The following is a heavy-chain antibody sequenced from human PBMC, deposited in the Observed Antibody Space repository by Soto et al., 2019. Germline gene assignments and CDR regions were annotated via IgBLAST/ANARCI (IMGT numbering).Heavy chain of an antibody. CDR1: GFTLGDFA. Sequence: PGGSLRLSCTGSGFTLGDFAMSWVRQAPGKGLEWVAFIRTKLHGATTEHAATVKGRFTISRDDSKNSLSLQMNSLKTEDTAVYFCARLMGTSFDLWGQGTLVTVSS. CDR3: ARLMGTSFDL. D-gene: IGHD2-8*01. CDR2: IRTKLHGATT. J-gene: IGHJ4*02. V-gene: IGHV3-49*04.